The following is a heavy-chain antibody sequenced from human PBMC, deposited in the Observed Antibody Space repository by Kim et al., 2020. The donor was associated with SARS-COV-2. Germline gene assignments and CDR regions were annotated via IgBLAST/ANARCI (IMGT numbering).Heavy chain of an antibody. V-gene: IGHV3-30*04. CDR1: GFTFSTYA. Sequence: GGSLRLSCAASGFTFSTYAMHWVRQAPGKGLEWVAVISYDERNKYHTDSVQGRFTISRDNYKNTLYLQMNSLRPEDTAVYYCARGGGVNWLGQTFDYWGQGTLVTASS. J-gene: IGHJ4*02. D-gene: IGHD1-1*01. CDR3: ARGGGVNWLGQTFDY. CDR2: ISYDERNK.